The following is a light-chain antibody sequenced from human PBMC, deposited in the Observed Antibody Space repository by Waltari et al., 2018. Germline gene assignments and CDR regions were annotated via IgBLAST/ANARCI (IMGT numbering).Light chain of an antibody. Sequence: EVVMTQSPATLSVSPGERATLSCRASHSVSSNLAWYQQKPGQTTRLLIYGASTRATGIPARFSGSGSGTEFTLTISNLQSEDFAVYYCQQYLSWYTFGQGTKLEIK. CDR3: QQYLSWYT. V-gene: IGKV3-15*01. CDR1: HSVSSN. J-gene: IGKJ2*01. CDR2: GAS.